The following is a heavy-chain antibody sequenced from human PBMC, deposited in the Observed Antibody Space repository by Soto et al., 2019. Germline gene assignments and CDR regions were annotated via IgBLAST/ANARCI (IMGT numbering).Heavy chain of an antibody. D-gene: IGHD1-7*01. CDR1: GFTFSSYS. Sequence: EVQLVESGGGLVKPGGSLRLSCAASGFTFSSYSMNWVRQAPGKGLAWVSSISSSSSYLYYADSVKGRFTISRDNANNSLDLQMNSLRADDTAVYYCARGGFNWNYEFGDWGQGTLVTVSS. CDR3: ARGGFNWNYEFGD. CDR2: ISSSSSYL. J-gene: IGHJ4*02. V-gene: IGHV3-21*01.